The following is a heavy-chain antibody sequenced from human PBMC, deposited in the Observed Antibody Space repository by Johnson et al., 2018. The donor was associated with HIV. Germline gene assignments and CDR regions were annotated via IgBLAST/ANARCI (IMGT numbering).Heavy chain of an antibody. CDR2: ISYDGSNK. V-gene: IGHV3-30*14. CDR3: ARDRARDAFDV. J-gene: IGHJ3*01. Sequence: QVQLVESGGGLVQPGGSLRLSCAASGFTFSTYWMHWVRQAPGKGLEWVAVISYDGSNKYYADSVKGRFTISRDTSQNTVFLQMNSLRAEDTAVYYCARDRARDAFDVWGQGTMVTVSS. CDR1: GFTFSTYW.